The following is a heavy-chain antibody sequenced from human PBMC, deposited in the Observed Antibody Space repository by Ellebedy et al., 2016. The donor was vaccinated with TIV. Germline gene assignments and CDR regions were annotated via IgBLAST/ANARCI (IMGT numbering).Heavy chain of an antibody. CDR1: RFTFRSYG. J-gene: IGHJ4*02. V-gene: IGHV3-33*08. CDR3: AREGSPLAAAGLS. CDR2: IWYDGSKK. Sequence: GGSLRLSCAASRFTFRSYGMHWVRQAPGKGLEWVAVIWYDGSKKYYAESVKGRFSISRDNSKNTLYLQMNSLRADDTAVYYCAREGSPLAAAGLSWGQGTLVTVSS. D-gene: IGHD6-13*01.